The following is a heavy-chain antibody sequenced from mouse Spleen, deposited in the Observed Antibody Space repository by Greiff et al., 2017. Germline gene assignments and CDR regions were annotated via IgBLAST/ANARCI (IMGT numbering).Heavy chain of an antibody. D-gene: IGHD1-1*01. CDR1: GFNIKDTY. V-gene: IGHV14-4*02. J-gene: IGHJ2*01. CDR2: IDPENGDT. Sequence: VQLQQSGAELVKPGASVKLSCTASGFNIKDTYMHWVKQRPEQGLEWIGWIDPENGDTEYAPKFQGKATMTADTSSNTAYLQLSSLTSEDTAVYYCNADYYGSSTPVYWGQGTTLTVSS. CDR3: NADYYGSSTPVY.